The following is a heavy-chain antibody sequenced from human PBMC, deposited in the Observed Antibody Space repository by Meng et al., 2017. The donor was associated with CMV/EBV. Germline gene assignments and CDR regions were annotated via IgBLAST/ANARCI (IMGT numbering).Heavy chain of an antibody. CDR1: GCSLSSGGYY. CDR3: ARDQRDSSGYYFDY. CDR2: IYYSGST. D-gene: IGHD3-22*01. Sequence: SGCSLSSGGYYLSWIRQHPGKGLEWIGYIYYSGSTYYNPSLKSRVTISVDTSKNQFSLKLSSVTAADTAVYYCARDQRDSSGYYFDYWGQGTLVTVSS. J-gene: IGHJ4*02. V-gene: IGHV4-31*02.